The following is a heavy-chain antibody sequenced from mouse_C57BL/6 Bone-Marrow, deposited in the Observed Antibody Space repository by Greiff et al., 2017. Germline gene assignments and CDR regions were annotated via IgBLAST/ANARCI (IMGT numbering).Heavy chain of an antibody. J-gene: IGHJ1*03. CDR3: AREKVSTVPYWYFDV. Sequence: QVQLQQPGAELVMPGASVKLSCKASGYTFTSYWMHWVKQRPGQGLEWIGEIDPSDSYTNYNQKFTGKSTLTVDKSSSTAYRQLSSLTSEDSAVYYCAREKVSTVPYWYFDVWGTGTTVTVSS. CDR2: IDPSDSYT. D-gene: IGHD1-1*01. CDR1: GYTFTSYW. V-gene: IGHV1-69*01.